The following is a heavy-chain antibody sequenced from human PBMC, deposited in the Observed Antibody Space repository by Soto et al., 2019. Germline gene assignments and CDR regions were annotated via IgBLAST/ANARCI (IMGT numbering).Heavy chain of an antibody. CDR2: IYYSGST. CDR3: ARYQKLVQAGWFDP. Sequence: SETLSLTCTVSGGSVYSGGYYWSWIRQHPGKGLEWIGYIYYSGSTYYNPSLKSRVTISVDTSKNQFSLKLSSVTAADTAVYYCARYQKLVQAGWFDPWGQGTLVNVSS. CDR1: GGSVYSGGYY. V-gene: IGHV4-31*03. D-gene: IGHD6-6*01. J-gene: IGHJ5*02.